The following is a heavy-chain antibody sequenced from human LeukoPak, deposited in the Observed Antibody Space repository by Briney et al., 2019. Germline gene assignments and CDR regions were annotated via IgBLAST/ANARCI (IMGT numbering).Heavy chain of an antibody. CDR1: GYSISSGYY. J-gene: IGHJ4*02. D-gene: IGHD2-21*02. Sequence: SETLSLTCAVSGYSISSGYYWGWIRQPPGKGLEWIGSIYHSGSTYYNPSLKSRVTISVDTSKNQFSLKLSSVTAADTAVYYCARCDSHYFDYWGQGTLVTVSS. CDR2: IYHSGST. V-gene: IGHV4-38-2*01. CDR3: ARCDSHYFDY.